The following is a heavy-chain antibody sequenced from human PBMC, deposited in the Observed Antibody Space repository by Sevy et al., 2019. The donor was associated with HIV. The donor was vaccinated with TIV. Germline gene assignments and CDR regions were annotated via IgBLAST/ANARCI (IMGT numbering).Heavy chain of an antibody. D-gene: IGHD3-22*01. CDR3: ARDLGYESTGYLPLFDN. CDR1: GFTFSTHA. Sequence: GGSLRLSCAASGFTFSTHAMHWVRQAPGKGLEWVAIISYDGNIEYYPDPVKGRFTISRDDSKNTLYLQMNSRRSEDTALYYCARDLGYESTGYLPLFDNWGQGTLVTVSS. V-gene: IGHV3-30-3*01. CDR2: ISYDGNIE. J-gene: IGHJ4*02.